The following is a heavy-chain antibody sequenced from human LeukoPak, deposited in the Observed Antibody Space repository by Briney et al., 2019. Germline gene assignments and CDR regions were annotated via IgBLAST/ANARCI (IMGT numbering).Heavy chain of an antibody. CDR2: IYYSGDT. CDR1: DGAIAGYS. CDR3: ARVNTIRQGVEGYYYYMDV. V-gene: IGHV4-59*01. J-gene: IGHJ6*03. Sequence: SETLSLTCTVSDGAIAGYSWSWIRQPPGKGLEWIGYIYYSGDTNYNPSLQSRVTVSVDTSKNQFSLKLTSVTAADTAVYYCARVNTIRQGVEGYYYYMDVWGKGTTVTVSS. D-gene: IGHD3-9*01.